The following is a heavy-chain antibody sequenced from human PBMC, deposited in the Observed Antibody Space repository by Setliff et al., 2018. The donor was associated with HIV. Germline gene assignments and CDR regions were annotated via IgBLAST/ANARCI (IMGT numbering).Heavy chain of an antibody. Sequence: GGSLRLSCAASGFTFSNSWMHWVRQAPGKGLVWVSRINTDGSSATYADSVKGRFTISRDNAKKSLYLQMNSLRGEDTAVYYCARKLRPGHGMDVWGQGTTVTVSS. CDR2: INTDGSSA. J-gene: IGHJ6*02. CDR3: ARKLRPGHGMDV. D-gene: IGHD3-10*01. CDR1: GFTFSNSW. V-gene: IGHV3-74*03.